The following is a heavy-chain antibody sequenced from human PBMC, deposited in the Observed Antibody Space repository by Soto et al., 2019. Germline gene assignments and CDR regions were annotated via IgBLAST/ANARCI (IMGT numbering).Heavy chain of an antibody. J-gene: IGHJ4*02. Sequence: GGSLSLSCAASGFTVSSNYMSWVRQAPGKGLEWVSVIYSGGSTYYADSVKGRFTISRDNSKNTLYLQMNSLRAEDTAVYYCARGPLGGGYAFDYWGQGTLVTVSS. CDR2: IYSGGST. D-gene: IGHD5-12*01. CDR3: ARGPLGGGYAFDY. CDR1: GFTVSSNY. V-gene: IGHV3-66*01.